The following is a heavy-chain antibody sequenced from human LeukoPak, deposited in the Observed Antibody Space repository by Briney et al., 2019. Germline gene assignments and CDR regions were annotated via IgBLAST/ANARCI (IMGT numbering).Heavy chain of an antibody. D-gene: IGHD1-1*01. V-gene: IGHV4-59*01. CDR3: ARANDYMSALEV. CDR2: IYNSGST. Sequence: PSETLSLTCTVSGDSISSYYRRWVRQPPGKGLEWIGYIYNSGSTKYNPSLRSRVTISVDTSKNHFSLKVSSVTAADTAMYYCARANDYMSALEVWGKGTTVTVSS. J-gene: IGHJ6*04. CDR1: GDSISSYY.